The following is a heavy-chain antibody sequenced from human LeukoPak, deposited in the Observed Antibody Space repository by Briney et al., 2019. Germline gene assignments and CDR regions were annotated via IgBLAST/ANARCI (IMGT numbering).Heavy chain of an antibody. J-gene: IGHJ6*02. CDR1: GFTVSSNY. V-gene: IGHV3-53*01. D-gene: IGHD3-10*01. CDR2: IYSGGST. Sequence: GGSLRLSCAASGFTVSSNYMSWVRQAPGKGLEWVSVIYSGGSTYYADSVKGRFTISRDNSKNTLYLQMNSLRAEDTAVYYCARDRADSGEYYYYYGMDVWGQGTLVTVSS. CDR3: ARDRADSGEYYYYYGMDV.